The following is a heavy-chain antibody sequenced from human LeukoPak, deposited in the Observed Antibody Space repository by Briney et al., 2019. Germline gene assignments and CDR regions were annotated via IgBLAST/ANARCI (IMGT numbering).Heavy chain of an antibody. V-gene: IGHV3-9*01. J-gene: IGHJ6*02. CDR1: GFTFDDYA. D-gene: IGHD5-12*01. CDR2: ISWNSGSI. CDR3: AKDMADIVARTGYYYYGMDV. Sequence: GGSLRLSCAASGFTFDDYAMHWVRQAPGKGLEWVSGISWNSGSIGYADSVKGRFTISRDNAKNSLYLQMNSLRAEDTALYYCAKDMADIVARTGYYYYGMDVWGQGTTVTVSS.